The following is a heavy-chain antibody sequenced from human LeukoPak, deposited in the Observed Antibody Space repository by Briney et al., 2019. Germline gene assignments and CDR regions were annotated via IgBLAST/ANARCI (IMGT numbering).Heavy chain of an antibody. CDR2: ISSSSSYI. CDR1: GFTFSSYS. D-gene: IGHD6-6*01. Sequence: GGSLRLSCAASGFTFSSYSMNWVRQAPGKGLEWVSSISSSSSYIYYADSVKGRFTISRDNAKNSLYLQMNSLRAEDTAVYYCAKEPRPYSSSPKYFDYWGQGTLVTVSS. CDR3: AKEPRPYSSSPKYFDY. V-gene: IGHV3-21*04. J-gene: IGHJ4*02.